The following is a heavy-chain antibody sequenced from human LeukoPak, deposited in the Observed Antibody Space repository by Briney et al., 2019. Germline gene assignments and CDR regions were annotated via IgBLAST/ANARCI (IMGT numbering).Heavy chain of an antibody. J-gene: IGHJ6*03. V-gene: IGHV4-34*01. CDR2: INHSGST. CDR3: ARGYGGYNLHYYYYMDV. CDR1: GGSFSGYY. Sequence: SETLSLTCAVYGGSFSGYYWSWIHQPPGKGLEWIGEINHSGSTNYNPSLKSRVTISVDTSKNQFSLKLSSVTAADTAVYYCARGYGGYNLHYYYYMDVWGKGTTVTVSS. D-gene: IGHD4-17*01.